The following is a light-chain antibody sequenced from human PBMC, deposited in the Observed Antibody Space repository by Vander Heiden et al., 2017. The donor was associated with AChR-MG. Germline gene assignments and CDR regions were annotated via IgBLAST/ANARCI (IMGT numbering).Light chain of an antibody. J-gene: IGLJ2*01. CDR2: SNN. V-gene: IGLV1-44*01. CDR3: AAWDDSLNAYVV. Sequence: VLTQPPSASATPGLRVTISCSGSSSNIGSNTVNWYQQLPGTAPKLLVYSNNRRPSGVPDRFSGSKSGTSASLAISGLQSEDEADYYCAAWDDSLNAYVVFGGGTKLTVL. CDR1: SSNIGSNT.